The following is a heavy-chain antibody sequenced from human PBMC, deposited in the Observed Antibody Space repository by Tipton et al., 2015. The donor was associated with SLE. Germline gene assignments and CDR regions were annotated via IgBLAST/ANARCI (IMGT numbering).Heavy chain of an antibody. D-gene: IGHD3-9*01. J-gene: IGHJ4*02. CDR2: IYYSGST. V-gene: IGHV4-31*03. Sequence: CTVSGGSISSGGYYWSWIRQHPGKGLEWIGYIYYSGSTYYNPSLKSRVTISVDTSKNQFSLNLSSVTAADTAVYYCARDTRDWFLSESWGQGALVTVSS. CDR1: GGSISSGGYY. CDR3: ARDTRDWFLSES.